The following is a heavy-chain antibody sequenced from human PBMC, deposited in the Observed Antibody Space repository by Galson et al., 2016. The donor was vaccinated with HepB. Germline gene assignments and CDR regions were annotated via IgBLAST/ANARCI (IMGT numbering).Heavy chain of an antibody. CDR2: ITWDGTST. Sequence: SLRLSCAASGFSFDEYTMHWVRQAPGKGLEWVALITWDGTSTYYADSVQGRFIISRDNSKSSLYLQMNRLRTEDTAFYYCSKQMEARGHCSGGSCYSIHNWGQGTLVTVSS. V-gene: IGHV3-43*01. CDR1: GFSFDEYT. J-gene: IGHJ4*02. D-gene: IGHD2-15*01. CDR3: SKQMEARGHCSGGSCYSIHN.